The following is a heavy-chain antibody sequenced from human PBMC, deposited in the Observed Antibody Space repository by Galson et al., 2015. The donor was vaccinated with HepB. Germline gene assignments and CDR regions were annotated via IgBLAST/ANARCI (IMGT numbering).Heavy chain of an antibody. CDR3: ASQGYCTNGVCYMDY. D-gene: IGHD2-8*01. Sequence: SLRLSCAASGFTFSDYYMSWIRQAPGKGLEWVSYISSSSSYTNYADSVKGRFTISRDNAKNSLYLQMNSLRAEDTAVYYCASQGYCTNGVCYMDYWGQGTLVTVSS. V-gene: IGHV3-11*03. CDR1: GFTFSDYY. CDR2: ISSSSSYT. J-gene: IGHJ4*02.